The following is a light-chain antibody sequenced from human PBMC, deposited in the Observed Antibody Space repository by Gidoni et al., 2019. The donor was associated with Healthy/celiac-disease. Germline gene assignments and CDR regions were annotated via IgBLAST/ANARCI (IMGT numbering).Light chain of an antibody. J-gene: IGKJ5*01. Sequence: EIFLTQSPGTLSLSPGERATLSCRASQSVSSSYVAWYQQKPGQASRLLIYGASSRATGIPDRFSGSGSGTDFTLTISRLEPEDVAVYYCQQYGSSRITFGQXTRLEIK. V-gene: IGKV3-20*01. CDR2: GAS. CDR3: QQYGSSRIT. CDR1: QSVSSSY.